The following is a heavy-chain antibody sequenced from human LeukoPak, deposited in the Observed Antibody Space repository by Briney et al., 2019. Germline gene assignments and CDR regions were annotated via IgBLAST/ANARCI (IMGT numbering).Heavy chain of an antibody. CDR2: IKEGGIEK. V-gene: IGHV3-7*01. Sequence: GGSLRLSCVGSGFSFNTWITWVRQARGKGLEWVANIKEGGIEKYYADSVRGRFTISRDDAKNSVYLQLNSLRVEDTAVYYCARDLGWLLLDYWGQGTLVTVSS. CDR3: ARDLGWLLLDY. D-gene: IGHD5-12*01. CDR1: GFSFNTW. J-gene: IGHJ4*02.